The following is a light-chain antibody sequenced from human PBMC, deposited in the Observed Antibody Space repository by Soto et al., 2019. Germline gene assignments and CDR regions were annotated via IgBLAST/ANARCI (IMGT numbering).Light chain of an antibody. CDR1: QSVSSY. CDR3: QQRSNWPRYI. Sequence: EIVLTQSPATLSLSPGERATLSCRASQSVSSYLAWYQQKPGQAPRLLIYDASNRATGIPARFSGSGSGTDFPLTISSLEPEDFAVYYCQQRSNWPRYIFGQGTKLEI. V-gene: IGKV3-11*01. J-gene: IGKJ2*01. CDR2: DAS.